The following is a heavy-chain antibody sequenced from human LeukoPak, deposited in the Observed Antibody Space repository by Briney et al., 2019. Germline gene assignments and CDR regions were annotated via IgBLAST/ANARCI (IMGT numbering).Heavy chain of an antibody. CDR2: ISGSGGST. J-gene: IGHJ5*02. CDR3: AKDPKNLVGANWFDP. V-gene: IGHV3-23*01. D-gene: IGHD1-26*01. Sequence: SGGSLRLSCAASGFTFSSYAMSWVRQAPGKGLEWVSAISGSGGSTYYEDSVKGRFTISRDNSKNTLYLQMNSLRAEDTAVYYCAKDPKNLVGANWFDPWGQGTLVTVSS. CDR1: GFTFSSYA.